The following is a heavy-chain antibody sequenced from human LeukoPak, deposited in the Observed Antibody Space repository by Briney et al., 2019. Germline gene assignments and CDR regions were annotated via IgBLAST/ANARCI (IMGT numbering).Heavy chain of an antibody. D-gene: IGHD3-22*01. CDR1: GYTFTGYY. J-gene: IGHJ5*02. Sequence: ASVKVSCKASGYTFTGYYMHWVRQAPGQGLEWMGWINPNSGGTNYAQKFQGRVTTTRDTSISTAYMELSRLRSDDTAVYYCARVYQHYYDSSGYDNWFDPWGQGTLVTVSS. CDR3: ARVYQHYYDSSGYDNWFDP. CDR2: INPNSGGT. V-gene: IGHV1-2*02.